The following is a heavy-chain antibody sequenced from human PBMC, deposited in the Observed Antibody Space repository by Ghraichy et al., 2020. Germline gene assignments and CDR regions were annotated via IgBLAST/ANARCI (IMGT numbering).Heavy chain of an antibody. CDR1: GGSISSYY. V-gene: IGHV4-59*01. D-gene: IGHD6-19*01. Sequence: SETLSLTCTVSGGSISSYYSSWIRQPPGKGLEWIGYIYYSGSTNYNPSLKSRVTISVDTSKNQFSLKLSSVTAADTAVYYCARGNRIAVAVDYWGQGTLDTVSS. J-gene: IGHJ4*02. CDR2: IYYSGST. CDR3: ARGNRIAVAVDY.